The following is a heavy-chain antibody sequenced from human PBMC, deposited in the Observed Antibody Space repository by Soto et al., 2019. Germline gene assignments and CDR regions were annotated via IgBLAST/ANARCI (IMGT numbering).Heavy chain of an antibody. CDR3: ARRYSGYGDY. V-gene: IGHV4-59*08. J-gene: IGHJ4*02. CDR1: GGSISSYL. D-gene: IGHD5-12*01. CDR2: IYFSGSA. Sequence: SEPQSVPWTVSGGSISSYLGGWIRQPPGKGLEWIGYIYFSGSANYNPSLKSRVTISVDTSKNQFSLKLSSVTAADTAVYYCARRYSGYGDYWGQGTLVTVSS.